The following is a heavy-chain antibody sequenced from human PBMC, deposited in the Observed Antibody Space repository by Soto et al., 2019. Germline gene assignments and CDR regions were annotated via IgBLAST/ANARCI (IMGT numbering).Heavy chain of an antibody. D-gene: IGHD4-4*01. V-gene: IGHV1-18*01. J-gene: IGHJ5*02. Sequence: ASVKVSCKASGYTFTSYGISWVRQAPGQGLEWMGWISAYNGNTNYAQKLQGRVTMTTYTSTITAYMELRSLRSDDTAVYYCASTPPDSNDVDSWFDTWGQGTLVTVSS. CDR1: GYTFTSYG. CDR3: ASTPPDSNDVDSWFDT. CDR2: ISAYNGNT.